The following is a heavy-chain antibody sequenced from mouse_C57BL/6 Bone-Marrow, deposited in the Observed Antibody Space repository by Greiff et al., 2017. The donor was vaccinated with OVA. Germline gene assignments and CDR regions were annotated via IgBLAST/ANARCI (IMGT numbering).Heavy chain of an antibody. J-gene: IGHJ2*01. CDR1: GYTFTSYW. D-gene: IGHD2-5*01. V-gene: IGHV1-64*01. CDR2: IHPNSGST. Sequence: VQLQQPGAELVKPGASVKLSCKASGYTFTSYWMHWVKQRPGQGLEWIGMIHPNSGSTNYNEKFKSKATLTVDKSSSTAYMQLSSLTSEDSAVYYCADIGPYSNYGYWGQGTTLTVSS. CDR3: ADIGPYSNYGY.